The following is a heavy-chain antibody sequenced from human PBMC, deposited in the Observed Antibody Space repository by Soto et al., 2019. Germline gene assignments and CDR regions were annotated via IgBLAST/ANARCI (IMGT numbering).Heavy chain of an antibody. CDR2: IYWDDDK. D-gene: IGHD4-17*01. CDR3: AHSLTTVTTYDWFDP. CDR1: GFSLSTSGVG. J-gene: IGHJ5*02. V-gene: IGHV2-5*02. Sequence: QITLKESGPTLVKPTQTLTLTCTFSGFSLSTSGVGVGWIRQPPGKALEWLALIYWDDDKRYSPSLKSRLTINKDTSNNQVVLTRTNMDPVDTATYYCAHSLTTVTTYDWFDPWGQGTLVTVSS.